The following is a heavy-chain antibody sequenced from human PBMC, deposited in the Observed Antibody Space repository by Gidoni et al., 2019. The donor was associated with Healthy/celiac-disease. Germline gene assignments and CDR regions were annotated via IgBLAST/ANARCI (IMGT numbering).Heavy chain of an antibody. CDR1: GYTFTSYY. CDR2: INPSGGST. CDR3: ARDGQYYYDSSGYTQHYDAFDI. Sequence: QVQLVQSGAEVKKPGASVKVSCKASGYTFTSYYMHWVRQAPGQGLEWMGIINPSGGSTSYAQKFQGRVTMTINTSTSTVYMELSSLRSEDTAVYYCARDGQYYYDSSGYTQHYDAFDIWGQGTMVTVSS. V-gene: IGHV1-46*01. J-gene: IGHJ3*02. D-gene: IGHD3-22*01.